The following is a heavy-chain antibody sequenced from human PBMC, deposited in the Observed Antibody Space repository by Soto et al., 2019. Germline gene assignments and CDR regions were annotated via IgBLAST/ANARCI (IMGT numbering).Heavy chain of an antibody. V-gene: IGHV4-59*01. Sequence: SETLSLTCTVSGGSISSYYWSWIRQPPGKGLEWIGYIYYSGSTNYNPSLKSRVTISVDTSKNQFSLKLSSVTAADTAVYYCARGGYGDYVDYWGQGTLVTVSS. D-gene: IGHD4-17*01. CDR3: ARGGYGDYVDY. CDR1: GGSISSYY. J-gene: IGHJ4*02. CDR2: IYYSGST.